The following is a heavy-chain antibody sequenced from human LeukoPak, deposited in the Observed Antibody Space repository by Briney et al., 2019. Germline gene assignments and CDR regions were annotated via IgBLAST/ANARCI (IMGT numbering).Heavy chain of an antibody. D-gene: IGHD4-17*01. J-gene: IGHJ3*02. V-gene: IGHV3-7*01. CDR3: ARASHDYGDLLDAFDI. CDR2: IKQDGSEK. Sequence: PGGSLRLSCAASGFTFSSYWMSWVRQAPGKGLEWVANIKQDGSEKYYVDSVKGRFTISRDNAKNSLYLQMHSLRAEDTAVYYCARASHDYGDLLDAFDIWGQGTMVTVSS. CDR1: GFTFSSYW.